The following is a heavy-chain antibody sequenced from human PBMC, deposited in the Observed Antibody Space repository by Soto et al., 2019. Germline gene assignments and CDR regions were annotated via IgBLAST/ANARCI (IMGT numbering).Heavy chain of an antibody. Sequence: EVQLVESGGGLVQPGESLRLSCTASGITFSSYSMNWVRQAPGKGLEWLSYISSSKTTYADSVKGRFTISRDNAKNSVDLQMNSGREEDTGVYYCVGEKDVHTPMVHGNYWGRGTRVTGSS. CDR1: GITFSSYS. CDR3: VGEKDVHTPMVHGNY. V-gene: IGHV3-48*02. J-gene: IGHJ4*02. CDR2: ISSSKTT. D-gene: IGHD5-18*01.